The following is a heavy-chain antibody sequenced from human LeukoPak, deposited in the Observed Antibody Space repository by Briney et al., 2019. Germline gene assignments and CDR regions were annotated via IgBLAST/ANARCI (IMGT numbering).Heavy chain of an antibody. CDR3: ARHYRGGSGYPYYYYYYMDV. Sequence: PSETLSLTCTVSGGSISSGGYYWGWIRQPPGKGLEWIGSIYYSGSTYYNPSLKSRVTISVDTSKNQFSLKLSSVTAADTAVYYCARHYRGGSGYPYYYYYYMDVWGKGTTVTVSS. CDR1: GGSISSGGYY. CDR2: IYYSGST. J-gene: IGHJ6*03. V-gene: IGHV4-39*01. D-gene: IGHD3-3*01.